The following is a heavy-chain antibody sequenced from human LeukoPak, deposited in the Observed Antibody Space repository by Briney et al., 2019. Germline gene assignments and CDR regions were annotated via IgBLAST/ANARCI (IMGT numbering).Heavy chain of an antibody. CDR3: ARGIHYMWAY. D-gene: IGHD4-11*01. V-gene: IGHV4-38-2*01. Sequence: GSLRLSCAASGFTFSSYSMNWIRQPPGKGLEWIGSIYYSGSTYYNPSLKSRVTISVDTSKNQFSLKLSSVTAADTAVYYCARGIHYMWAYWGQGTLVTVSS. CDR2: IYYSGST. CDR1: GFTFSSYS. J-gene: IGHJ4*02.